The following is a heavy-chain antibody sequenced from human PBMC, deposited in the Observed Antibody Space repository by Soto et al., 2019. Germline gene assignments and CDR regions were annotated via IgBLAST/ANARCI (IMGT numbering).Heavy chain of an antibody. J-gene: IGHJ4*02. D-gene: IGHD3-22*01. V-gene: IGHV3-23*01. CDR1: GFTFSSYA. Sequence: GGSLRLSCAASGFTFSSYAMSWVRQAPGKGLEWVSAISGSGGSTYYADSVKGRFTISRDNSKNTLYLQMNSLRAEDTAVYYCAKGSPDSSGYYYWSKPPFDYWGQGPLVTVSS. CDR3: AKGSPDSSGYYYWSKPPFDY. CDR2: ISGSGGST.